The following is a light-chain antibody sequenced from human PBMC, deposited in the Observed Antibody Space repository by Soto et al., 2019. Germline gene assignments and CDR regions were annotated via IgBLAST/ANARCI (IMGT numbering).Light chain of an antibody. J-gene: IGKJ5*01. CDR1: QGISSY. CDR2: AAS. V-gene: IGKV1-9*01. Sequence: DIQLTQSPSSLSASVGDRVTITCRASQGISSYLAWYQQKPGKAPKLLIYAASTLQGGVPSRFSGSGSGTDFTLTINSLQPEDLATYYWQQLNSYPITFGQGTRLEIK. CDR3: QQLNSYPIT.